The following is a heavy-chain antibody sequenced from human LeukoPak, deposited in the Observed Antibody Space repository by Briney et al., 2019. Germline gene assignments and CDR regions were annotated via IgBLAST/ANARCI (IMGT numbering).Heavy chain of an antibody. Sequence: SETLSLTCTVSGGSISSYYWSWIRQPPGKGLEWIGYIYYSGSTNYNPSLKSRVTISVDTSKNQFSLKLSSVTAADTAVYYCARDDYSSGMDVWGQGTTVTVSS. CDR3: ARDDYSSGMDV. V-gene: IGHV4-59*01. J-gene: IGHJ6*02. CDR1: GGSISSYY. CDR2: IYYSGST.